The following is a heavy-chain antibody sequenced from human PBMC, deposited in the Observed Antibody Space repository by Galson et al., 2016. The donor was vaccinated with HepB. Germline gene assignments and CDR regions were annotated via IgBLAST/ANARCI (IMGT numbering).Heavy chain of an antibody. Sequence: SLRLCCAASGFTFSRCPMSWVRQAPGKGLEWVSVISGSGDRRYYADSVKGRFTISRDNSKNTLYLQMNSLRAEDTAVYYCARDLPLLGWGQGTLVTVSS. CDR1: GFTFSRCP. V-gene: IGHV3-23*01. CDR3: ARDLPLLG. CDR2: ISGSGDRR. J-gene: IGHJ4*02. D-gene: IGHD2-15*01.